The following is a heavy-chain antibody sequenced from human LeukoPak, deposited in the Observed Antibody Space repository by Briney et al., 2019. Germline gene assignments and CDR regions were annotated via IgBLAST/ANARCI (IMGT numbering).Heavy chain of an antibody. CDR1: GFTVSSKY. Sequence: GGSLRLSCAASGFTVSSKYMSWVSQAPGKGLEWVSVIYSGGSTYYADSVKGRFTISRDNSKNTLYLQMNSLRAEDTAVYYCARDQTTTIFGVVITRGMDVWGQGTTVTVSS. J-gene: IGHJ6*02. CDR2: IYSGGST. V-gene: IGHV3-66*01. D-gene: IGHD3-3*01. CDR3: ARDQTTTIFGVVITRGMDV.